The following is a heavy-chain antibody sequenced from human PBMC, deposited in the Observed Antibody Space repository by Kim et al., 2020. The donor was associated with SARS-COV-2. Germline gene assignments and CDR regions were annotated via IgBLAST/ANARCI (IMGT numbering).Heavy chain of an antibody. CDR2: INPNSGGT. CDR3: ARHYSSGLGAPGY. V-gene: IGHV1-2*06. CDR1: GYTFTGYY. J-gene: IGHJ4*02. Sequence: ASVKVSCKASGYTFTGYYMHWVRQAPGQGLEWMGRINPNSGGTNYAQKFQGRVTMTRDTSISTAYMELSRLRSDDTAVYYCARHYSSGLGAPGYWGQGTLVTVSS. D-gene: IGHD6-19*01.